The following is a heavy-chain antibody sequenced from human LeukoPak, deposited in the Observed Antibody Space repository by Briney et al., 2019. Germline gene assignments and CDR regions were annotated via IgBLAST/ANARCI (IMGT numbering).Heavy chain of an antibody. J-gene: IGHJ6*03. Sequence: NPSQTLSLTCTVSGGSISSGDYYWSWIRQPPGKGLEWIGYIYYSGSTYYNPSLKSRVTISVDTSKNQFSLKLSSVTAADTAVYYCVRVTVVANLYYMDVWGKGTTVTVSS. V-gene: IGHV4-30-4*08. CDR2: IYYSGST. D-gene: IGHD2-15*01. CDR3: VRVTVVANLYYMDV. CDR1: GGSISSGDYY.